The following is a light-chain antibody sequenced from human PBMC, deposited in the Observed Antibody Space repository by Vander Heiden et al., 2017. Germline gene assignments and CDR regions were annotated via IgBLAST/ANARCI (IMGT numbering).Light chain of an antibody. V-gene: IGLV3-21*02. CDR1: NIGSKS. Sequence: SYVLTQPPSVSVGPGQTARMTCGGNNIGSKSGNSDQQKPGKAPVPVVCDDSDRPSGISERFAGCNSGNTAPLTISRGEAGDEAEYYCRVCDSSSDHWVFGGGTKLTVL. J-gene: IGLJ3*02. CDR2: DDS. CDR3: RVCDSSSDHWV.